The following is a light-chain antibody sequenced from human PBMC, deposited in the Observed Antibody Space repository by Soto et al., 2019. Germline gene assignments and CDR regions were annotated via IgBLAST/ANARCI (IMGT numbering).Light chain of an antibody. CDR1: SSNIGSNI. V-gene: IGLV1-44*01. Sequence: QSVLTQPPSASGTPGQRVTISCSGSSSNIGSNIVHWYQQLPGTAPKLLIYSNSQRPSGVPDRISGSKSGTSASLAIRGIQSEDEGDYYCASWDGSLNAYVFGTGTKVTLL. J-gene: IGLJ1*01. CDR2: SNS. CDR3: ASWDGSLNAYV.